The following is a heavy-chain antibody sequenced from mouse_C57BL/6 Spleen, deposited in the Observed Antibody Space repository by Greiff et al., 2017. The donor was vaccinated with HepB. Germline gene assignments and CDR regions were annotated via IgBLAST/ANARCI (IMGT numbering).Heavy chain of an antibody. J-gene: IGHJ2*01. D-gene: IGHD6-2*01. CDR3: TRRVSYFDY. V-gene: IGHV1-15*01. CDR2: IDPETGGT. CDR1: GYTFTDYE. Sequence: QVQLQQSGAELVRPGASVTLSCKASGYTFTDYEMHWVKQTPVHGLEWIGAIDPETGGTAYNQKFKGKAILTADKSSSTAYMELRSLTSEDSAVYYCTRRVSYFDYWGQGTTLTVSS.